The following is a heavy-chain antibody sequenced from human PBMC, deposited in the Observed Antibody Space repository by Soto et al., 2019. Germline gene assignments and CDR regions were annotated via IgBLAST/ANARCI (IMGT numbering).Heavy chain of an antibody. D-gene: IGHD3-3*01. CDR2: TYYSSKWYN. J-gene: IGHJ3*02. CDR1: GDSVSSNSVA. CDR3: ARGRFNAFGI. Sequence: SQTLSLTCAISGDSVSSNSVAWNWIRQSPSRGLEWLGRTYYSSKWYNDYGVTVKGRITINPDTSKNQFSLQLNSVTPEDTAVYYCARGRFNAFGIWGQGTMVTVSS. V-gene: IGHV6-1*01.